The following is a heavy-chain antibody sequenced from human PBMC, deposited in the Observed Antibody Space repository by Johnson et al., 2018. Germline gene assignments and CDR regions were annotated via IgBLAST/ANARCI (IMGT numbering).Heavy chain of an antibody. D-gene: IGHD3-16*02. CDR1: GFSFSNYP. Sequence: VQLVESGGGLVQPGGSLRLTCTASGFSFSNYPMNWVRQAPGKGLEWVSHVRGDTTTKSYAASVTGRFTISRDNANNSLYLQMSGLRVEDTAVYSRVSDEVVTFDIWGEGTLVTGSS. V-gene: IGHV3-48*01. CDR3: VSDEVVTFDI. J-gene: IGHJ3*02. CDR2: VRGDTTTK.